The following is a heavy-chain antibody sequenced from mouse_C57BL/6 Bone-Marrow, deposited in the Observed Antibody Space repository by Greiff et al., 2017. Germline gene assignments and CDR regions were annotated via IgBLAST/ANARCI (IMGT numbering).Heavy chain of an antibody. D-gene: IGHD1-1*01. CDR2: IYPGDGDT. CDR3: ARNYGRGVDY. CDR1: GYAFSSSW. J-gene: IGHJ2*01. V-gene: IGHV1-82*01. Sequence: VQLQQSGPELVKPGASVKISCKASGYAFSSSWMNWVKQRPGKGLEWIGRIYPGDGDTNYNGKFKGKATLTADKSSSTALMQLSSLTSEDSAVYFYARNYGRGVDYWGQGTTLTVSS.